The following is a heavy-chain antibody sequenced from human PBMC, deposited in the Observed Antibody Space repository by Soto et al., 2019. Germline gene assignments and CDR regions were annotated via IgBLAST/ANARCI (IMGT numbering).Heavy chain of an antibody. CDR1: GFTFDDYA. D-gene: IGHD3-3*01. CDR3: AKDMLTISRGGMDV. CDR2: ISWNSGSI. J-gene: IGHJ6*02. V-gene: IGHV3-9*01. Sequence: VQLVESGGGLVQPGRSLRLSCAASGFTFDDYAMHWVRQAPGKGLEWVSGISWNSGSIGYADSVKGRFTISRDNAKNSLYLQMNSLRAEDTALYYCAKDMLTISRGGMDVWGQGTTVTVSS.